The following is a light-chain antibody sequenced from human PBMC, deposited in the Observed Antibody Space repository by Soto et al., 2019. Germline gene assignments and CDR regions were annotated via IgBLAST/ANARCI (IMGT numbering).Light chain of an antibody. CDR3: QQSNNWPWT. V-gene: IGKV3-15*01. CDR2: DAS. J-gene: IGKJ1*01. Sequence: EVLMTQSPATLSVSPGERATLSCRASQSVSGKLAWYQQKPGQAPRLLIYDASTRATGIPARFSGSGSGTEFTPTISSLQSEDFAVYYCQQSNNWPWTFGQGTKVDIK. CDR1: QSVSGK.